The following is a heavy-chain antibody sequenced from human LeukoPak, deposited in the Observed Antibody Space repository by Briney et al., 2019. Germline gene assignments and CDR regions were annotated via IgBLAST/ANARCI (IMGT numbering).Heavy chain of an antibody. CDR1: GGSISSGRYY. Sequence: PSETLSLTCTVSGGSISSGRYYWSWIRQPPGKGLEWIGYIYHSGSTYYNPSLKSRVTISVDRSKNQFSLKLSSVTAADTAVYSCARCPQIDFWSGSSLSYYMDVGGKGTTVTVSS. CDR2: IYHSGST. CDR3: ARCPQIDFWSGSSLSYYMDV. V-gene: IGHV4-30-2*01. D-gene: IGHD3-3*01. J-gene: IGHJ6*03.